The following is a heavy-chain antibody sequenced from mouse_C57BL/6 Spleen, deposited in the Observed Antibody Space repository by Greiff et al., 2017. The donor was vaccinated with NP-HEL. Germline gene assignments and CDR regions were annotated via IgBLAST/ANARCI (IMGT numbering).Heavy chain of an antibody. CDR3: ARKIPYAMDY. V-gene: IGHV1-42*01. J-gene: IGHJ4*01. CDR1: GYSFTGYY. Sequence: VQLKQSGPELVKPGASVKISCKASGYSFTGYYMNWVKQSPEKSLEWIGEINPSTGGTTYNQKFKAKATLTVDKSSSTAYMQLKSLTSEDSAVYYCARKIPYAMDYWGQGTSVTVSS. CDR2: INPSTGGT.